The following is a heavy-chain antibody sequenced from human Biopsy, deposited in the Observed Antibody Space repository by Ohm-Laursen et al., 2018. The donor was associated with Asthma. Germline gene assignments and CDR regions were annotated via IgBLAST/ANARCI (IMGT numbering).Heavy chain of an antibody. V-gene: IGHV1-69*13. J-gene: IGHJ4*02. CDR1: GGTFNTYV. D-gene: IGHD2-2*01. Sequence: GASVKSCKSLGGTFNTYVIGWVRQAPGQGLEWMGGINSVFGTTTYPQKFQDRVTITADDSTSTVYMELSSLRSEDTAVYYCARKAGSCISRTCYSLDFWGQGTLVTVSS. CDR3: ARKAGSCISRTCYSLDF. CDR2: INSVFGTT.